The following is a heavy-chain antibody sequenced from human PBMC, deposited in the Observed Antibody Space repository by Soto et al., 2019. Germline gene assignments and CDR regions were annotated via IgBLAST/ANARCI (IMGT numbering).Heavy chain of an antibody. V-gene: IGHV4-31*03. Sequence: PSETLSLTCTVSGGSISSGGYYWSWIRQHPGKGLEWIGYIYYSGSTYYNPSLKSRVTISVDTSKNQFSLKLSSVTAADTAVYYCATMKKSDVLRYFDWLSSFDYWGQGTLVTVSS. CDR2: IYYSGST. D-gene: IGHD3-9*01. CDR3: ATMKKSDVLRYFDWLSSFDY. J-gene: IGHJ4*02. CDR1: GGSISSGGYY.